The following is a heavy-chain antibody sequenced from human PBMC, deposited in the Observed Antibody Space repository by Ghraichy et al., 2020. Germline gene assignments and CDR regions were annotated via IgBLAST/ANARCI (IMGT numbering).Heavy chain of an antibody. D-gene: IGHD1-26*01. CDR3: AKSLKVGATYSVSNY. V-gene: IGHV3-23*01. Sequence: GGSLRLSCAASGFTFSTYAMSWVRQAPGKGLEWVSAITGSGGSTYYADSVKGRFTISRDNSKNTLYLQVNSLRAEDTAVYYCAKSLKVGATYSVSNYWGQGTRVTVSS. J-gene: IGHJ4*02. CDR2: ITGSGGST. CDR1: GFTFSTYA.